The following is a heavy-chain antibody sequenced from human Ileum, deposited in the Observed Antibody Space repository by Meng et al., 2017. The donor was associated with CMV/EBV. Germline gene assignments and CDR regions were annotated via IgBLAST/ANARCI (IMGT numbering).Heavy chain of an antibody. CDR2: FIPILGIA. CDR3: ARDKGDFWSGYYRTAEYFQH. V-gene: IGHV1-69*04. CDR1: SYP. D-gene: IGHD3-3*01. Sequence: SYPISGVRQAPGQGLEWMGRFIPILGIANYAQKFQGRVTITADKSTSTAYMELSSLRSEDTAVYYCARDKGDFWSGYYRTAEYFQHWGQGTLVTVSS. J-gene: IGHJ1*01.